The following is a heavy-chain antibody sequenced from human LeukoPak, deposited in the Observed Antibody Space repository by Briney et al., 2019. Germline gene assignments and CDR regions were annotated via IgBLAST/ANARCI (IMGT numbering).Heavy chain of an antibody. D-gene: IGHD3-3*01. CDR2: ISSSSSTI. CDR3: ARDGIFGVVFPFDY. Sequence: GGSLRLSCAASGFTFSSYWMSWVRQAPGKGLEWVSYISSSSSTIYYADSVKGRFTISRDNAKNSLYLQMNSLRAEDTAVYYCARDGIFGVVFPFDYWGQGTLVTVSS. V-gene: IGHV3-48*01. J-gene: IGHJ4*02. CDR1: GFTFSSYW.